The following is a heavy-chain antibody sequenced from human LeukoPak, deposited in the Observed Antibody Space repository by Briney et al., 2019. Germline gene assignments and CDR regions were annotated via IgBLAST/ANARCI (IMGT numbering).Heavy chain of an antibody. Sequence: ASVKVSCKASGYTFTGYYMHWVRQAPGQGLEWMGWINPNSGGTNYAQKFQGRVTMTEDTSTDTAYMELSSLRSEDTAVYYCATQSDVLYAFDIWGQGTMVTVSS. V-gene: IGHV1-2*02. CDR2: INPNSGGT. CDR1: GYTFTGYY. CDR3: ATQSDVLYAFDI. J-gene: IGHJ3*02. D-gene: IGHD6-19*01.